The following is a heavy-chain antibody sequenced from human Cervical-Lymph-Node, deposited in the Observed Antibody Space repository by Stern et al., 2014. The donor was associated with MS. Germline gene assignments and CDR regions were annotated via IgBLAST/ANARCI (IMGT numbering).Heavy chain of an antibody. Sequence: VQLVESGGGLVQPGGSLRLSCAASGFTFSSYWMSWVRQAPGKGLEWVANIKQDGSEKYYVDSVKGRFTISRDNAKNSLYLQMNSLRAEDTAVYYCATRTWGLLWFGDTPHDYWGQGTLVTVSS. V-gene: IGHV3-7*01. J-gene: IGHJ4*02. D-gene: IGHD3-10*01. CDR3: ATRTWGLLWFGDTPHDY. CDR1: GFTFSSYW. CDR2: IKQDGSEK.